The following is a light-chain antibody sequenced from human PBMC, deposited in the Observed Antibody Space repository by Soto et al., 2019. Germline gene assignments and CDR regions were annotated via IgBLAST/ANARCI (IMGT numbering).Light chain of an antibody. Sequence: ELVMTQSPATLSLSPGNRVTLSCRANARISHSLAWYQQKPGQAPRILIYDASFRATGIPERFSGSGSGTDFTLSISSLEPEDFAVYYCQLSQQRSSWPPIAFGQGTRLEIK. CDR1: ARISHS. CDR3: QLSQQRSSWPPIA. J-gene: IGKJ5*01. V-gene: IGKV3-11*01. CDR2: DAS.